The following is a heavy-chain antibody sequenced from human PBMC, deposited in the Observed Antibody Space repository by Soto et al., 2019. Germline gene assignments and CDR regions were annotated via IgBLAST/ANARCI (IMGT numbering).Heavy chain of an antibody. D-gene: IGHD3-9*01. V-gene: IGHV4-4*02. Sequence: QVQLQESGPSLVKPSGTLSLTCVITNTSISSSNWWSWVRQAPGKGLEWIGEIYHTGRTNYAPSLKCRDTMPIDNSNNPFSVRLTSLTAADTAVYYCVRDEAHYDILTGSSLGRAFDIWRQGTMVTVSS. CDR1: NTSISSSNW. CDR3: VRDEAHYDILTGSSLGRAFDI. J-gene: IGHJ3*02. CDR2: IYHTGRT.